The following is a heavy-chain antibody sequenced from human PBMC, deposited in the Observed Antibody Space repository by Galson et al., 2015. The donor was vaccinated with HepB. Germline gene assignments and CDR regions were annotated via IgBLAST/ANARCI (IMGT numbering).Heavy chain of an antibody. CDR3: ARTPTSWHSYFDY. Sequence: SVKVSCKASGYTFTNYAMTWVRQAPGQGLEWMGWINTDTGNPTYAQAFTGRFVFSLDTSVSTAYLQISSLKAEDTAVYYCARTPTSWHSYFDYWGQGTLVTVSS. D-gene: IGHD2-2*01. CDR2: INTDTGNP. CDR1: GYTFTNYA. J-gene: IGHJ4*02. V-gene: IGHV7-4-1*02.